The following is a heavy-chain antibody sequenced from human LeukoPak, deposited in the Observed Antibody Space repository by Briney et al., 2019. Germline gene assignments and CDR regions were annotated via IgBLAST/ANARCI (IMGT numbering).Heavy chain of an antibody. CDR3: ARGGSSLDY. D-gene: IGHD3-10*01. J-gene: IGHJ4*02. Sequence: GGSLRLSCAASGFTFSSYSMNWVRQAPGKGLEWVSYISSSSTIYYADSVKGRFTISRDNAKNSLYLQMNSLRVEDTAVYYCARGGSSLDYWGQGTLVTVSP. CDR2: ISSSSTI. CDR1: GFTFSSYS. V-gene: IGHV3-48*01.